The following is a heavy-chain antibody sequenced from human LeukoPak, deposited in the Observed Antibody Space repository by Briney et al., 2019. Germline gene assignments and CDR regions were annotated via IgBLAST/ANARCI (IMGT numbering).Heavy chain of an antibody. CDR2: IHYSGST. CDR1: GASLSRYY. Sequence: SETLSLTCTVSGASLSRYYWTWIRQPPGKGLEWIGYIHYSGSTNYNASLKRRLAISVDTSKNQISMKLTSVTAADTAVYYCATYSDSDYTVFGSWGQGTLVSVSS. D-gene: IGHD1-26*01. V-gene: IGHV4-59*01. CDR3: ATYSDSDYTVFGS. J-gene: IGHJ4*02.